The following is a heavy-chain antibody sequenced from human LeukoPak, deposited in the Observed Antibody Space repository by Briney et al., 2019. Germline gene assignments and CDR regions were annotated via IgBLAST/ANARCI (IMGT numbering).Heavy chain of an antibody. CDR2: IYSDGST. CDR3: ARDQFGFDY. V-gene: IGHV3-53*01. J-gene: IGHJ4*02. CDR1: GLTVSNNY. Sequence: GGSLRLSCAASGLTVSNNYMSWVRQAPGKGLEWVSVIYSDGSTYYADSVMGRFTVSRDNSKNTLYLQMNSLRAEDTAVYYCARDQFGFDYWGQGTLVTVSS. D-gene: IGHD3-16*01.